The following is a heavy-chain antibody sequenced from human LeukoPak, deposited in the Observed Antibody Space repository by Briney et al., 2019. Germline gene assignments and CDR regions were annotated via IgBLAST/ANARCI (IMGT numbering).Heavy chain of an antibody. J-gene: IGHJ4*02. D-gene: IGHD6-19*01. V-gene: IGHV6-1*01. Sequence: SQTLSLTCGISGDSVSSKNGAWNWIRQSLSRGLEWVGRTYYRSKWYDDYATSLQGRISISPDTSKNQFSLHLYSVTPEDTAVYYCAGDVGTTGWYTFDYWGQGILVTVSS. CDR2: TYYRSKWYD. CDR1: GDSVSSKNGA. CDR3: AGDVGTTGWYTFDY.